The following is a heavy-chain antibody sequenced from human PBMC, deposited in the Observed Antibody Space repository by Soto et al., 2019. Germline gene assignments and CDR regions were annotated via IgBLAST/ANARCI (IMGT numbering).Heavy chain of an antibody. D-gene: IGHD5-18*01. CDR3: TRDGQPPSPYYYYYYGMDV. CDR1: RFTFGGYA. V-gene: IGHV3-49*03. Sequence: LRLSCTASRFTFGGYAMSWFRQAPGKGLEWVGFIRSKAYGGTTEYAASVKGRFTISRDDSKSIAYLQMNSLKTEDTAVYYCTRDGQPPSPYYYYYYGMDVWGQGTTVTVSS. CDR2: IRSKAYGGTT. J-gene: IGHJ6*02.